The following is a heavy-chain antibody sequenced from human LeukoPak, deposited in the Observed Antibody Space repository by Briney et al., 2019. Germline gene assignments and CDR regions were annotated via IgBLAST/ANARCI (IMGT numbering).Heavy chain of an antibody. V-gene: IGHV3-11*05. CDR2: ISSSSSYT. CDR3: ARVGGGVIVCYFDN. J-gene: IGHJ4*02. Sequence: GGSLRLSCAASGFTFSDYYMSWIRQAPGKGLEWVSYISSSSSYTNYADSVKGRFTISRDNAKNSLYLQMNSLRAEDTAVYYCARVGGGVIVCYFDNWGQGTLVTVSS. CDR1: GFTFSDYY. D-gene: IGHD3-16*02.